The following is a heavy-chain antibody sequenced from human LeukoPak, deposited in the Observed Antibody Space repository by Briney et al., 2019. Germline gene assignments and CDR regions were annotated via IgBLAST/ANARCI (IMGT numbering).Heavy chain of an antibody. Sequence: PGGSLRLSCAASGFTLSSYEMHWVRQAPGKGLEWVSYISSSGSTIYYADSVKGRFTISRDNAKNSLYLQMNSLRAEDTAVYYCAREPRSRWLDYWGQGTLVTVSS. V-gene: IGHV3-48*03. CDR2: ISSSGSTI. CDR1: GFTLSSYE. CDR3: AREPRSRWLDY. J-gene: IGHJ4*02. D-gene: IGHD5-24*01.